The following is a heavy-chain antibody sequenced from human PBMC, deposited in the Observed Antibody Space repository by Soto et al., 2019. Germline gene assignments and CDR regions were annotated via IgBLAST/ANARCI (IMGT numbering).Heavy chain of an antibody. D-gene: IGHD1-7*01. J-gene: IGHJ4*02. CDR3: AGGNWNYEGQRVYFDY. V-gene: IGHV6-1*01. CDR2: TYYRSKWYN. Sequence: SQTLSLTCVISGDSVSSNSAAWNWIRQSPSRGLEWLGRTYYRSKWYNDYAVSVKSRITINPDTSKNQFSLQLNSVTPEDTAVYYCAGGNWNYEGQRVYFDYWGQGTLVTVSS. CDR1: GDSVSSNSAA.